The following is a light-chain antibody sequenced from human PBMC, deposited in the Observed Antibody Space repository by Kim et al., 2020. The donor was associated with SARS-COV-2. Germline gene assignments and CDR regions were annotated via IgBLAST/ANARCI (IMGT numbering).Light chain of an antibody. CDR3: QQYHTLPRT. CDR1: QDISNS. Sequence: DIQMTQSPSSLSASVGDRVTITCQASQDISNSLNWYQQKPGKAPKLLIYDASNLETGVPSRFSGSGSGTDFTFTISSLQPEDIATYSCQQYHTLPRTFGHGTQVEI. V-gene: IGKV1-33*01. J-gene: IGKJ1*01. CDR2: DAS.